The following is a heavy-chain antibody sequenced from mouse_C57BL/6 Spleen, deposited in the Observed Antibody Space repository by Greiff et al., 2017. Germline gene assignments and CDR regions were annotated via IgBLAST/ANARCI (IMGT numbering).Heavy chain of an antibody. CDR3: TRDCGGFAY. CDR1: GFTFTSYA. CDR2: ISRGGGYT. Sequence: EVQLQQSGAGLVKPGASLKLSCAASGFTFTSYAMSWVRQTPGQRLEWVAKISRGGGYTYYTDTVKGRVTLSRDKARNTVYLQISSLKSEDAAMYYCTRDCGGFAYWGQGTLVTVSA. V-gene: IGHV5-9-1*02. J-gene: IGHJ3*01.